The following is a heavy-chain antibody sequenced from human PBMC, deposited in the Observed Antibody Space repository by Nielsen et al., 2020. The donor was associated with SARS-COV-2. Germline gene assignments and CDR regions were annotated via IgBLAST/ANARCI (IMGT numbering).Heavy chain of an antibody. D-gene: IGHD3-10*01. V-gene: IGHV4-30-4*01. Sequence: SETLSLTCTVSGGSISSGDYYWTWIRQPPGKGLEYIGYISYSGSTYYNPSLKSRVTISVDTSKNQFSLKLSSVTAADTAVYYCARGYGSGSYGDYWGQGTLVTVSS. CDR2: ISYSGST. J-gene: IGHJ4*02. CDR3: ARGYGSGSYGDY. CDR1: GGSISSGDYY.